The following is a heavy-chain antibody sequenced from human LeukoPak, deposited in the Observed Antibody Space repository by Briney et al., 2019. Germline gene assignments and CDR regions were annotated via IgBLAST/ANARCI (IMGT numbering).Heavy chain of an antibody. J-gene: IGHJ4*02. CDR2: ISSTGNTI. D-gene: IGHD4-17*01. CDR1: GFTFTTYR. V-gene: IGHV3-48*04. Sequence: QPGGSLRLSCAASGFTFTTYRMNWVRQAPGKGLEWLSFISSTGNTIYYADSVKGRFTISRDNAKNSLYLQMNGLRAEDTAVYYCARGYYGDYVLDYWGQGTLVTVSS. CDR3: ARGYYGDYVLDY.